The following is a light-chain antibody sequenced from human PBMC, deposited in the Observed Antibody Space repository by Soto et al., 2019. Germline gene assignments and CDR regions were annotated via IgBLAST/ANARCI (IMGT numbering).Light chain of an antibody. J-gene: IGLJ2*01. CDR2: DND. Sequence: QSVLKQPPSVSAAPGQKVTISFSGSSSNIGNNYVFWYQQLPGTAPKLLIYDNDKRPSGIPDRFSGSKSGTSATLGITGLQTGDEADYYCATWDRSLSVRVVGGGTLLNVL. V-gene: IGLV1-51*01. CDR1: SSNIGNNY. CDR3: ATWDRSLSVRV.